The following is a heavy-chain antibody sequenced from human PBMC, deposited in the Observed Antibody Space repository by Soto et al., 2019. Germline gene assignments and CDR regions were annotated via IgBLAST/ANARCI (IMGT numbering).Heavy chain of an antibody. Sequence: QAQLQQWGAGQLKPSETLSLTCGVSGGSFSSFFWSWLRQPPGKGLEWMGEINHLGSTNYNPSLNRRVTISVVKSKNQFSLRLNSVTAADTAVYFCARGRRRGYSYGASLDYWGRGTLVTVSS. V-gene: IGHV4-34*01. D-gene: IGHD5-18*01. CDR1: GGSFSSFF. CDR3: ARGRRRGYSYGASLDY. J-gene: IGHJ4*02. CDR2: INHLGST.